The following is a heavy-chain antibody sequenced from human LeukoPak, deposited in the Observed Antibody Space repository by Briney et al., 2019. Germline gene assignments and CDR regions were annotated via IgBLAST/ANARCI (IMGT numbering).Heavy chain of an antibody. CDR2: IKHDESEK. V-gene: IGHV3-7*01. D-gene: IGHD3-22*01. CDR3: ARQGYYDRSGYYA. CDR1: GFTFSSYW. Sequence: PGGSLRLSCAASGFTFSSYWMSCVRQAPGEGLEWVASIKHDESEKFYVDSLKGRITIYRDNAKNSLFLQMNSLRAEDTAVYFCARQGYYDRSGYYAWGQGTLVTVSS. J-gene: IGHJ5*02.